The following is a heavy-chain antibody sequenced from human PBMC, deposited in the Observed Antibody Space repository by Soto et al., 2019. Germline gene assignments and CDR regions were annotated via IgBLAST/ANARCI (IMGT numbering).Heavy chain of an antibody. J-gene: IGHJ4*02. V-gene: IGHV3-23*01. D-gene: IGHD3-16*02. Sequence: XXSLRLSFAASGFTFSSYAMSWAPQAPGKGLEWVSGISTGGATTYHADSVKGRFTISRDNSKNTLYLQMNSLRPDDTAVYYCAKALGELSPESYDHWGQGVLVTVSS. CDR3: AKALGELSPESYDH. CDR1: GFTFSSYA. CDR2: ISTGGATT.